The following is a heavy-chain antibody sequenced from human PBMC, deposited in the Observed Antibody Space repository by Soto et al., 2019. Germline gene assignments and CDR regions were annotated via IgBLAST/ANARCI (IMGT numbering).Heavy chain of an antibody. CDR2: IYYSGST. D-gene: IGHD6-19*01. J-gene: IGHJ6*02. CDR3: ARALYSSGSCMDV. Sequence: SETLSLTCTAPGGSISSYYWSWIRQPPGKGLEWIGYIYYSGSTNYNPSLKSRVTISVDTSKNQFSLKLSSVTAADTAVYDCARALYSSGSCMDVWGQGTTVTVSS. CDR1: GGSISSYY. V-gene: IGHV4-59*01.